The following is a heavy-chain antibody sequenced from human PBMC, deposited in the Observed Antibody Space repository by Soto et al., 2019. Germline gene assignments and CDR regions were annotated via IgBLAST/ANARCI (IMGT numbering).Heavy chain of an antibody. Sequence: GASVKVSCKASGGTFSSYAISWVRQAPGQGLEWMGGIIPIFGTANYAQKFQGRVTITADESTSTAYMELSSLRSEDTAVYYCARDCGNYDSRYDSWFDPWGQGTLVTVSS. CDR2: IIPIFGTA. CDR3: ARDCGNYDSRYDSWFDP. J-gene: IGHJ5*02. V-gene: IGHV1-69*13. D-gene: IGHD3-22*01. CDR1: GGTFSSYA.